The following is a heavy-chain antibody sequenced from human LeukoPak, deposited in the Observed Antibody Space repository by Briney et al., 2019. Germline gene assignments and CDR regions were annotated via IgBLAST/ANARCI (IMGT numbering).Heavy chain of an antibody. Sequence: ASVKVSCKTSGYTFSSSGVSWVRQAPGQGLEWMGWISGYNGNTNYAQKLQGRVTMTTDTSTSTAYMELRSLRSDDTAVYYCARVPRYYYDSSGYKRIQSPDYWGQGTLVTVSS. CDR1: GYTFSSSG. J-gene: IGHJ4*02. D-gene: IGHD3-22*01. CDR2: ISGYNGNT. CDR3: ARVPRYYYDSSGYKRIQSPDY. V-gene: IGHV1-18*01.